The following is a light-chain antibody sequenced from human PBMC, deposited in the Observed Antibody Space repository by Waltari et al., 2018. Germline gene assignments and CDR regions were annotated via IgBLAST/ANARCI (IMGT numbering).Light chain of an antibody. CDR2: RDS. CDR1: VLGKKF. Sequence: SYELTQPSSVSVSPGQTARITCSGDVLGKKFIRWFQQKPGQAPVVLIFRDSERPSGIPERFSGSSSGTTVTLTISGAQVEDEADYYCFTVDDNSLRLFGGGTKLTVL. CDR3: FTVDDNSLRL. J-gene: IGLJ2*01. V-gene: IGLV3-27*01.